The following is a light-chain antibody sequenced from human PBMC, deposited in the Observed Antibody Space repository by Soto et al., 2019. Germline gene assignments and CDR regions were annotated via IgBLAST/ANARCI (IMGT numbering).Light chain of an antibody. CDR2: GAS. Sequence: ESVLTQSPGSLSLSPGERATLSCRASQSVSSKYLAWYQHKPGQAPRLLIYGASSRATGIPDRFSGSGSGTDFTLTISRLEPEDFAVYYCQHYGSSLSITFGQGTRLEI. J-gene: IGKJ5*01. CDR1: QSVSSKY. CDR3: QHYGSSLSIT. V-gene: IGKV3-20*01.